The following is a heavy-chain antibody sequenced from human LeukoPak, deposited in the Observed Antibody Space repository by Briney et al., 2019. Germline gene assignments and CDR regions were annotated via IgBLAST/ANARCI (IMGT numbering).Heavy chain of an antibody. CDR1: GFTFSYYY. CDR3: ARSNRGVIQLPDY. V-gene: IGHV3-11*03. J-gene: IGHJ4*02. CDR2: ISSTSSYT. Sequence: GGSLRLSCAASGFTFSYYYLSWIRQAPGKGLEWVSYISSTSSYTNYADSVKGRFTISRDNAKNSLYLQMNSLRAEDTAVYYCARSNRGVIQLPDYWGQGTLVTVSS. D-gene: IGHD5-18*01.